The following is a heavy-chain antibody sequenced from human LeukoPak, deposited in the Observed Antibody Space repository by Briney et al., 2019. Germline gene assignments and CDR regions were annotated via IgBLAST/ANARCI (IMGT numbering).Heavy chain of an antibody. D-gene: IGHD3-22*01. Sequence: TGGSLRLSCAASGFTFSSYAMSWVRQAPGKGLEWVSSISSSSSYIYYADSVKGRFTISRDNAKNSLYLQMNSLRAEDTAVYYCARDYYYDSSGIDYWGQGTLVTVSS. J-gene: IGHJ4*02. CDR1: GFTFSSYA. CDR3: ARDYYYDSSGIDY. V-gene: IGHV3-21*01. CDR2: ISSSSSYI.